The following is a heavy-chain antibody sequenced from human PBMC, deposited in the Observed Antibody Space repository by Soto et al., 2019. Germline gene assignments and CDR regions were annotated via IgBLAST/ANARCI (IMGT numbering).Heavy chain of an antibody. CDR3: ARSRDSGYDHVDY. J-gene: IGHJ4*02. V-gene: IGHV4-59*01. CDR2: IYYSGST. CDR1: GGSISSYY. D-gene: IGHD5-12*01. Sequence: QVQLQESGPGLVKPSETLSLTCTVSGGSISSYYWSWIRQPPGKGLEWIGYIYYSGSTNYNTSLKIRATISVDTSKNQFSLKLSSVTAADTAVYYCARSRDSGYDHVDYWGQGTLVTVSS.